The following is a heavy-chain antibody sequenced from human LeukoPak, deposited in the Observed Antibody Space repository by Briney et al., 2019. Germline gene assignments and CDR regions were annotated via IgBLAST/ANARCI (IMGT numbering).Heavy chain of an antibody. V-gene: IGHV1-18*01. D-gene: IGHD3-10*01. Sequence: ASVKVSCKASGYTFTSYGFSWVRQAPGQGLEWMAWISAYSGNTKYAQKFQGRVTMTTDTSTSTAYMELRSLRSDDTAVYYCARDPLRFGELLGYFDYWGQGTLVTASS. J-gene: IGHJ4*02. CDR1: GYTFTSYG. CDR3: ARDPLRFGELLGYFDY. CDR2: ISAYSGNT.